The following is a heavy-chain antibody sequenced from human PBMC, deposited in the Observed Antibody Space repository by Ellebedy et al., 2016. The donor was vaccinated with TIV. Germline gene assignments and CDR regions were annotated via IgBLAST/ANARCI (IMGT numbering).Heavy chain of an antibody. D-gene: IGHD3-22*01. V-gene: IGHV3-48*01. J-gene: IGHJ6*02. Sequence: PGGSLRLSCAASGFTFSSYSMNWVRQAPGKGLEWVSYISSSSSTIYYADSVKGRFTISRDNAKNSLYLQMNSLRAEDTAVYYCARDLNDSSGYSDYYYGMDVWGQGTTVTVSS. CDR2: ISSSSSTI. CDR3: ARDLNDSSGYSDYYYGMDV. CDR1: GFTFSSYS.